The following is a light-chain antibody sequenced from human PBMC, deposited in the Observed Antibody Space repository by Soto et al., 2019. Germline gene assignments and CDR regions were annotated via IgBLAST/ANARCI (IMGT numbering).Light chain of an antibody. CDR1: RNLLHSNGYSY. V-gene: IGKV2-28*01. CDR2: LGS. Sequence: EIVLTQSPLSLPVTPGEPASISCRSSRNLLHSNGYSYLDWYLQKPGQSPQLLIYLGSNRASGVPDRFSGSGSGTDFTLTISRVEAEDVGVYFCAQGLATPFTFGGGTKVDIK. J-gene: IGKJ4*01. CDR3: AQGLATPFT.